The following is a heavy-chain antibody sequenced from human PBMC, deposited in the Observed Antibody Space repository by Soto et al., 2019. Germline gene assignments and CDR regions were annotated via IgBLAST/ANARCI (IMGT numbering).Heavy chain of an antibody. V-gene: IGHV3-64D*06. D-gene: IGHD3-22*01. CDR3: VKGEYYYDSSGYYPPDY. CDR2: ISTNGGST. Sequence: PGGSLRLSCSASGFTFSSYAMHWVRQAPGKGLEYVSSISTNGGSTHYADSVKGRFTISRDNSKNTQYLQMSSLRADDTAVYYCVKGEYYYDSSGYYPPDYWGQGTLVTVSS. CDR1: GFTFSSYA. J-gene: IGHJ4*02.